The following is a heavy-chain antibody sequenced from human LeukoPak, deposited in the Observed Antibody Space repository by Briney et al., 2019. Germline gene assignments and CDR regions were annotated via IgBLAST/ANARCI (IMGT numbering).Heavy chain of an antibody. V-gene: IGHV3-9*01. CDR3: AKDSRGSGSRYFGMDV. D-gene: IGHD3-10*01. CDR1: GFTFDDYV. J-gene: IGHJ6*02. CDR2: ISWNGVSI. Sequence: GGSLRLSCAAFGFTFDDYVMHWVRQAPGKGLEWVSGISWNGVSICYADSVKGRFTTSRDNATNSLYLQMNSLRPEDTALYYCAKDSRGSGSRYFGMDVWGQGTTVTVSS.